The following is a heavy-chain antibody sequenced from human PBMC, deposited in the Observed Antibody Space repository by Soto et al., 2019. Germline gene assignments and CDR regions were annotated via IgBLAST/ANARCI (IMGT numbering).Heavy chain of an antibody. Sequence: QVRLVQSGAEVKSPGTSVKVSCQTSGYTFADYSIHWVRQAPGQGLEYMGNIDPSTGTSDSAQTVQGRIPMTTDASTSKVYMELNNLRSGDTAVYYCARLSRITFIVNWGQGTLVTVSS. CDR1: GYTFADYS. D-gene: IGHD3-10*01. CDR2: IDPSTGTS. V-gene: IGHV1-46*04. J-gene: IGHJ4*02. CDR3: ARLSRITFIVN.